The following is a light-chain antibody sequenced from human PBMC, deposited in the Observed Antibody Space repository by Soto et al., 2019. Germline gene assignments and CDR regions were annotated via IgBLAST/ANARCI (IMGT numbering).Light chain of an antibody. J-gene: IGKJ1*01. Sequence: EIVMTQSPATLSVSPGERATFSCRASQSVSNNLAWYQQLPGQAPRLLIYGASTRASGIPARFSGSGSGTEFTLTISSLQSEDFAVYYCQQYNNWWTFGQGTKVDIK. V-gene: IGKV3-15*01. CDR2: GAS. CDR3: QQYNNWWT. CDR1: QSVSNN.